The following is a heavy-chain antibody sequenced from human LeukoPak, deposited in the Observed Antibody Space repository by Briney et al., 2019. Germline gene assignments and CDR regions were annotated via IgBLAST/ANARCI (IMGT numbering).Heavy chain of an antibody. J-gene: IGHJ4*02. Sequence: SETLSLTCTVSGGSISSYYWSWIRQPPGKGLEWIGYIYYSGSTNYNPSLKSRVTISLDTSKNQFSLKLSSVTAADTAVYYCARGDPLRYFDWQLDYWGQGTLVTVSS. CDR3: ARGDPLRYFDWQLDY. CDR1: GGSISSYY. D-gene: IGHD3-9*01. V-gene: IGHV4-59*01. CDR2: IYYSGST.